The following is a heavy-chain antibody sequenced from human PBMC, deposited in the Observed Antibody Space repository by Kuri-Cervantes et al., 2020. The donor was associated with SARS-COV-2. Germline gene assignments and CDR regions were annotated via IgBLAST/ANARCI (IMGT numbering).Heavy chain of an antibody. D-gene: IGHD5-24*01. CDR3: GRVSWLQLWHRYSDS. V-gene: IGHV4-4*08. CDR1: RFTFNTYR. CDR2: LDTSGST. J-gene: IGHJ4*02. Sequence: GSLRLSCAASRFTFNTYRMNWVRQAPGKGLEWIGHLDTSGSTTYNPSLKSRVIISIDTSKNQVSLRLTSATAADTAVYYCGRVSWLQLWHRYSDSWGQGTLVTVSS.